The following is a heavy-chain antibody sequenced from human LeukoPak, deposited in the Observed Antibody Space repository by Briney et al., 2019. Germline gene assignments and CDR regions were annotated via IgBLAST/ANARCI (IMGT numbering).Heavy chain of an antibody. CDR3: ARGLSGSYYGDYFDF. J-gene: IGHJ4*02. D-gene: IGHD1-26*01. CDR1: GGSFGGYY. CDR2: INHIGST. Sequence: PSETLSLTCAVYGGSFGGYYWSWIRQPPGKGLEWIGEINHIGSTNYNASLKSRVIISVDMSKNQFSLTLTSVTAADTAVYYCARGLSGSYYGDYFDFWGQGTLVTVSS. V-gene: IGHV4-34*01.